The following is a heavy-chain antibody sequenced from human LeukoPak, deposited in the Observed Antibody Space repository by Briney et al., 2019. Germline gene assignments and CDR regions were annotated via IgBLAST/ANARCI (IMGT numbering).Heavy chain of an antibody. Sequence: ASVKVSCKASGGTFSSYAISWVRQAPGQGLEWMGRIIPILGIANYAQKFQGRVTITADKSTSTAYMELSSLRSEDTAVYYCQGVVASRDAFDIWGQGTMVTVSS. CDR1: GGTFSSYA. V-gene: IGHV1-69*04. CDR3: QGVVASRDAFDI. CDR2: IIPILGIA. D-gene: IGHD2-15*01. J-gene: IGHJ3*02.